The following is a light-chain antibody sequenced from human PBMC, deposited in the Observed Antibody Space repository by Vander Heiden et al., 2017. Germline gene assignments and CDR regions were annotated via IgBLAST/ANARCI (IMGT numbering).Light chain of an antibody. Sequence: QSVLTQPPSVSGAPGQRVTISCTGIISNIGTGHDVHWYQQLPGTAPKLLIFDNTNRPSGVPERFSGSKFGTSASLAITGLQADDEANYYCQSYDSSLSASVFGGGTKVTVL. V-gene: IGLV1-40*01. J-gene: IGLJ3*02. CDR2: DNT. CDR3: QSYDSSLSASV. CDR1: ISNIGTGHD.